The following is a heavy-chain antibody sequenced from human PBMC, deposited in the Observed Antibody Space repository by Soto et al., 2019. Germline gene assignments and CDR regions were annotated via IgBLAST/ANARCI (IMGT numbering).Heavy chain of an antibody. Sequence: ESGGGVVQPGRSLRLSCAASGFTFSTHAMHWVRQAPGKGLECVAIVSFDGSNKYYADYVKGRFTIPRDNSKNTLYLQMSGLTPEDTAFYYCARDQTGITTAGGGRIDRWGQGTLVTVSS. V-gene: IGHV3-30-3*01. J-gene: IGHJ5*02. D-gene: IGHD6-13*01. CDR2: VSFDGSNK. CDR1: GFTFSTHA. CDR3: ARDQTGITTAGGGRIDR.